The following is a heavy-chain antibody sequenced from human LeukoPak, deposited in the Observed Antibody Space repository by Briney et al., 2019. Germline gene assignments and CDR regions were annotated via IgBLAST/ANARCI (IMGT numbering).Heavy chain of an antibody. CDR2: ISGSGDST. V-gene: IGHV3-23*01. CDR1: GFTFSSYD. J-gene: IGHJ4*02. CDR3: AKDRSCTNGVCHGDFDY. Sequence: GGSLRLSCAASGFTFSSYDMSWVRQAPGKGLQGVSGISGSGDSTYYADSVKGRFTISRDNSKNTLYLQMNSLRAEDTGVYYCAKDRSCTNGVCHGDFDYWGQGTLVTVSS. D-gene: IGHD2-8*01.